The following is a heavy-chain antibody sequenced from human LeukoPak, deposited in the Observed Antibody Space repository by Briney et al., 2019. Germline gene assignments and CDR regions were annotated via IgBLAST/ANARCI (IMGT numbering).Heavy chain of an antibody. D-gene: IGHD3-10*01. J-gene: IGHJ6*02. CDR1: GYTLTELS. CDR3: ATALYGSGSYRLTPGYYYYGMDV. V-gene: IGHV1-24*01. CDR2: FDPEDGET. Sequence: GASVKVSCKVSGYTLTELSMHWVRQAPGKGLEWMGGFDPEDGETIYAQKFQGRVTMTEDTSTDTAHMELSSLRSEDTAVYYCATALYGSGSYRLTPGYYYYGMDVWGQGTTVTVSS.